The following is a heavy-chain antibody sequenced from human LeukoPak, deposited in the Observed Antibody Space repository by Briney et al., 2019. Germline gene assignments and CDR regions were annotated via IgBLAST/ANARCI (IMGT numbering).Heavy chain of an antibody. CDR1: GFTFSSYA. CDR2: ISGSGGST. V-gene: IGHV3-23*01. CDR3: AKEAPRSYYCDSSGPKNWFDP. J-gene: IGHJ5*02. Sequence: GGSLRLSCAASGFTFSSYAMSWVRQAPGKGLEWVSAISGSGGSTYYADSVKGRFTISRDNSKNTLYLQMNSLRAEDTAVYYCAKEAPRSYYCDSSGPKNWFDPWGQGTLVTVSS. D-gene: IGHD3-22*01.